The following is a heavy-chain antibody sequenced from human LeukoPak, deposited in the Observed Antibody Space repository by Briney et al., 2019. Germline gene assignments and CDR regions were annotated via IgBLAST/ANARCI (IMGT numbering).Heavy chain of an antibody. V-gene: IGHV3-23*01. CDR2: ISTSGDRT. CDR1: GFTFSSYA. D-gene: IGHD5-24*01. Sequence: GGSLRLSCAASGFTFSSYAMSWVRQAPGKGLEWVSAISTSGDRTYYADSVKGRFTISRDNSKNTLYLQMNSLRAEDTAVYYCAKDRDGYNHFDYWGQGTLVTVSS. J-gene: IGHJ4*02. CDR3: AKDRDGYNHFDY.